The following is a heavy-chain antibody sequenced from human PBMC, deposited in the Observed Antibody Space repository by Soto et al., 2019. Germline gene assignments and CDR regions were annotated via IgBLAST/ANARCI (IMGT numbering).Heavy chain of an antibody. D-gene: IGHD6-25*01. V-gene: IGHV3-30*03. CDR2: ISHDGTTE. CDR3: HVEASSGWFFDY. J-gene: IGHJ4*02. Sequence: QVRLVESGGGVGQPGRSLRLSCAASGFTFSDFGVHWVRQAPGKGLEWVAVISHDGTTEYFADSVKGRFTVSRDNSKNTAFLQMNSLRTDDTALYYCHVEASSGWFFDYWGQGTLVTVSS. CDR1: GFTFSDFG.